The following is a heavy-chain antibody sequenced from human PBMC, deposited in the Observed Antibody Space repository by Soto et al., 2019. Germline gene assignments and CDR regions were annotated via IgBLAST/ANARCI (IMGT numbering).Heavy chain of an antibody. V-gene: IGHV3-21*06. CDR1: GFTFSSST. D-gene: IGHD2-21*02. J-gene: IGHJ4*02. CDR3: ARDIVEMSAV. Sequence: EVHLVESGGGLVKPGGSLRLSCTGSGFTFSSSTMTWVRQGPGKGLEWVSSISSSSSYIYFADSLKGRFTISRDNAKNSLYLQMNSLRAEDTAVYYCARDIVEMSAVWGQVTQVTVSS. CDR2: ISSSSSYI.